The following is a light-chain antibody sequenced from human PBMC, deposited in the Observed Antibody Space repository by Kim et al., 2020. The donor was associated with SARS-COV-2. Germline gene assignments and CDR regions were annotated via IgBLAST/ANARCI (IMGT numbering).Light chain of an antibody. CDR3: QQTYRCPFT. V-gene: IGKV1-39*01. CDR1: QNINSH. CDR2: AAS. J-gene: IGKJ3*01. Sequence: DIQMTQSPSSLSASVGDRVTITCRTSQNINSHLNWYHQKPGRAPKLLIYAASTLQGGVPSRFSGSGSETDFTLTISSLQPEDFASHYCQQTYRCPFTLRHGTQVDI.